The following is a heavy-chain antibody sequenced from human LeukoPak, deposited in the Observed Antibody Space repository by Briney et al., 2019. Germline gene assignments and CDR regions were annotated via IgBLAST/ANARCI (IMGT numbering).Heavy chain of an antibody. J-gene: IGHJ3*02. D-gene: IGHD2-2*01. CDR1: GGSISSYY. CDR2: IYTSGST. V-gene: IGHV4-4*07. Sequence: SKTLSLTCTVSGGSISSYYWSWIRQPAGKGLEWIGRIYTSGSTNYNPSLKSRVTISVDKSKNQFSLKLSSVTAADTAVYYCARGKVPAAKNDAFDIWGQGTMVTVSS. CDR3: ARGKVPAAKNDAFDI.